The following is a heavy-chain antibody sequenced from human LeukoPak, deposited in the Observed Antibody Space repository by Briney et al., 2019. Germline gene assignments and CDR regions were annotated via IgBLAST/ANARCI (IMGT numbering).Heavy chain of an antibody. V-gene: IGHV4-38-2*02. CDR3: ARVDGSGSYYTAPLFDY. J-gene: IGHJ4*02. CDR2: IYHSGST. Sequence: SETLSLTCTVSGYSISSGYYWGWIRQPPGKGLQWIGSIYHSGSTYYNPSLKSRVTISVDTSKNQFSLKLSSVTAADTAVYYCARVDGSGSYYTAPLFDYWGQGTLVTVSS. CDR1: GYSISSGYY. D-gene: IGHD3-10*01.